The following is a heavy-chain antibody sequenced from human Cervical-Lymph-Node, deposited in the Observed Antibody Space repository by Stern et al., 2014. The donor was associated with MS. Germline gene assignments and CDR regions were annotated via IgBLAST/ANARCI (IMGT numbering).Heavy chain of an antibody. D-gene: IGHD3-10*01. CDR3: AREGSVTNALDI. CDR2: INPHNGGT. J-gene: IGHJ3*02. Sequence: QVQLVQSGAEVKHPGASVRVSCKASGYTFTDYYFHWVRQSSGQGLEWMGRINPHNGGTDYAQKFQGRVTITRDRSINTAYMHLSSLTSDDAAVYYCAREGSVTNALDIWGQGTMVSVSS. CDR1: GYTFTDYY. V-gene: IGHV1-2*06.